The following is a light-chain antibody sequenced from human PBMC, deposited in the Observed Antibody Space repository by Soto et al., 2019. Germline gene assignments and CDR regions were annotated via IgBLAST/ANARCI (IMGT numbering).Light chain of an antibody. Sequence: QSVLTQPASVSGSPGQSITISCTGTSSDVGSYKLVSWYQQHPGKAPKLMISEVSKRPSGISDRFSGSKSGSTASLTISGLHAEDEADYYCCSYAGTSTHTVFGGGTQLTVL. V-gene: IGLV2-23*02. CDR1: SSDVGSYKL. CDR3: CSYAGTSTHTV. J-gene: IGLJ7*01. CDR2: EVS.